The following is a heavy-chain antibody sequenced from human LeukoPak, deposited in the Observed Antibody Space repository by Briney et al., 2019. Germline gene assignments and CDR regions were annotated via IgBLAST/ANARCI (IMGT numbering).Heavy chain of an antibody. Sequence: PGGSLRLSCAASGFTFSSYEMNWVRQAPGKGLEWVSYISSSGSTIYYADSVKGRFTISRDNAKNSLYLQMNSLRAEDTAVYYCATRQFYYYGMDVWGQGTTVTVSS. CDR2: ISSSGSTI. J-gene: IGHJ6*02. V-gene: IGHV3-48*03. CDR1: GFTFSSYE. CDR3: ATRQFYYYGMDV. D-gene: IGHD5-24*01.